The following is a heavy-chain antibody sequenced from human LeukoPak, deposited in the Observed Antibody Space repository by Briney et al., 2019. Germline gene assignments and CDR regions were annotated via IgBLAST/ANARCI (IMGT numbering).Heavy chain of an antibody. V-gene: IGHV4-38-2*01. J-gene: IGHJ5*02. CDR1: GYSISSGYY. D-gene: IGHD4-17*01. CDR3: ARRDYDNWFDP. CDR2: IYHTGNT. Sequence: PSETLSLTCVVSGYSISSGYYWGWIRQPPGKGLQWIGSIYHTGNTYYNPSLKSRVTISLDTSKNQLSLKLTSVTAADTAVYYCARRDYDNWFDPWGQGTLVTVSS.